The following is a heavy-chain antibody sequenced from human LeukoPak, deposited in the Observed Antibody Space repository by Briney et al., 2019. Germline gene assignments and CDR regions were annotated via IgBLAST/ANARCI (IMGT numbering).Heavy chain of an antibody. CDR1: GGSISSYY. Sequence: SETLSLTCTVSGGSISSYYWSWIRQPAGKGLEWIGRIYTSGSTNYNPSLKSRVTMSVDTSKNQFSLKLSSVTAADTAVYYCARDLVQEHYYYGMDVWGQGTTVTVSS. D-gene: IGHD4-11*01. CDR3: ARDLVQEHYYYGMDV. J-gene: IGHJ6*02. V-gene: IGHV4-4*07. CDR2: IYTSGST.